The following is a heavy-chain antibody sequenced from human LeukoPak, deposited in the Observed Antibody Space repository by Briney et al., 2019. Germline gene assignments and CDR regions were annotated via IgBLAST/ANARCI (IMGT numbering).Heavy chain of an antibody. Sequence: GGSLRLSCAASGFTFSDYYMSWIRQAPGKGLEWVSYISSSGSTIYYADSVKGRFTISRDNAKNSLYLQMNSLRAEDTAVYYCARDLSWNDRGWFDPWGQGTLVTVSS. CDR3: ARDLSWNDRGWFDP. D-gene: IGHD1-1*01. CDR2: ISSSGSTI. CDR1: GFTFSDYY. J-gene: IGHJ5*02. V-gene: IGHV3-11*01.